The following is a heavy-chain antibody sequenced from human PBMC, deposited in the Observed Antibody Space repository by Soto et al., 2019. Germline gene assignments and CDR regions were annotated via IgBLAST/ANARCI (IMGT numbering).Heavy chain of an antibody. Sequence: EVQLLESGGGLVQPGGSLRLSCAASGFTFSSYAMSWVRQAPGKGLEWVSAISGSGGSTYYADSVKGRFTISRDNSKNTLYLQMNSLRAEDTAVYYGAKDGLVGPYYYYYMDVWGKGTTVTVSS. V-gene: IGHV3-23*01. CDR3: AKDGLVGPYYYYYMDV. CDR2: ISGSGGST. J-gene: IGHJ6*03. D-gene: IGHD1-26*01. CDR1: GFTFSSYA.